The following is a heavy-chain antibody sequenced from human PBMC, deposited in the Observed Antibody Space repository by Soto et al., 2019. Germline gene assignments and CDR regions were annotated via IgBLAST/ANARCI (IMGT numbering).Heavy chain of an antibody. CDR1: GGTFSSYA. Sequence: QVQLVQSGAEVKKPGSSVKVSCKASGGTFSSYAISWVRQAPGQGLEWMGGIIPIFGTANYAQKFQGRVTITADDSTSTAYMELSSRRSEDTAVYYCARALAVAGPHSYYYYYGMDVWSQGTTVTVSS. CDR2: IIPIFGTA. CDR3: ARALAVAGPHSYYYYYGMDV. V-gene: IGHV1-69*01. D-gene: IGHD6-19*01. J-gene: IGHJ6*02.